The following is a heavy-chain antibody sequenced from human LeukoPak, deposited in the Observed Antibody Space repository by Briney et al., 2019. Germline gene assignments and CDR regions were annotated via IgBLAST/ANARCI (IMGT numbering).Heavy chain of an antibody. Sequence: GASVKVSCKASGYTFTNFAMNWVRQAPGQGLEWMGWINTNTGNPTYAQGFTGRFVFSLDTSVSTAYLQISSLKAEDTAVYYCARLWRSFGELAGVFGYWGQGTLVTVSS. V-gene: IGHV7-4-1*02. J-gene: IGHJ4*02. CDR3: ARLWRSFGELAGVFGY. CDR1: GYTFTNFA. CDR2: INTNTGNP. D-gene: IGHD3-10*01.